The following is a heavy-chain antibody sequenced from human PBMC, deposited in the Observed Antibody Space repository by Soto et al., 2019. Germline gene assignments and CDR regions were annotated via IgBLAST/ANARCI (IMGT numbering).Heavy chain of an antibody. CDR1: GYTFTSYY. CDR3: AREFGVLRHYPTTSYFDY. V-gene: IGHV1-46*01. D-gene: IGHD2-8*01. CDR2: INPSGGST. Sequence: QVQLVQSGAEVKKPGASVKVSCKASGYTFTSYYMHWVRQAPGQGLEWMGIINPSGGSTSYAQKFQGRVTMTRDTATSTVYMELSSLRSDDTAVYYCAREFGVLRHYPTTSYFDYWGQGTLVTVSS. J-gene: IGHJ4*02.